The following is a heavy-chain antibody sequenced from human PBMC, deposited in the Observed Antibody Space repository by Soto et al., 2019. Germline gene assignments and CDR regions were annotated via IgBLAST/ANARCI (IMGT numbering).Heavy chain of an antibody. CDR2: ISYDGSNK. CDR3: AKEKAGGTIFGVVRSNYYGMDV. Sequence: GGSLRLSCAASGFTFSSYGMHWVRQAPGKGLEWVAVISYDGSNKYYADSVKGRFTISRDNSKNTLYLQMNSLRAEDTAVYYCAKEKAGGTIFGVVRSNYYGMDVWGQGTTVTVSS. J-gene: IGHJ6*02. V-gene: IGHV3-30*18. D-gene: IGHD3-3*01. CDR1: GFTFSSYG.